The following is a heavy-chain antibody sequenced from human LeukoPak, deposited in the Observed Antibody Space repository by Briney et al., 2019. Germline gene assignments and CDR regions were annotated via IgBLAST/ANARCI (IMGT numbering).Heavy chain of an antibody. Sequence: GGSLRLSCAASGFTFRTYGMHWVRQAPGKGLEWVAFIRYDGSNKYYADSVMGRFTVSRDNSKNTLYLQMNSLRAEDTAVYYCAKDYYDSSGYFRVPHVFDYWGQGTLVTVSS. CDR1: GFTFRTYG. CDR3: AKDYYDSSGYFRVPHVFDY. CDR2: IRYDGSNK. J-gene: IGHJ4*02. V-gene: IGHV3-30*02. D-gene: IGHD3-22*01.